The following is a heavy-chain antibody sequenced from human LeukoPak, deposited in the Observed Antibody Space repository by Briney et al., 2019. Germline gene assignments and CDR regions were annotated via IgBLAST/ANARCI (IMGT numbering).Heavy chain of an antibody. D-gene: IGHD3-10*01. V-gene: IGHV1-46*01. CDR3: ARDPVRGVMPDP. Sequence: VASVKVSCKASGYTFTSYYMHWVRQAPGQGLEWMGIINPSGGSTSYAQKFQGRVTMTRDMSTSTVYMELSSLRSEDTAVYYCARDPVRGVMPDPWGQGTLVTVSS. J-gene: IGHJ5*02. CDR2: INPSGGST. CDR1: GYTFTSYY.